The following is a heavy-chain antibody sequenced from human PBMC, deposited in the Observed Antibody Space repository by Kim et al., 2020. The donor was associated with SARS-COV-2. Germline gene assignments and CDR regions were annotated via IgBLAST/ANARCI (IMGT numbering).Heavy chain of an antibody. V-gene: IGHV4-34*01. CDR2: INHSGST. J-gene: IGHJ5*02. D-gene: IGHD3-10*01. CDR3: ARGGYGSGLLLFDKWVDP. CDR1: GGSFSGYY. Sequence: SETLSLTCAVYGGSFSGYYWSWIRQPPGKGLEWIGEINHSGSTNYNPSLKSRVTISVDTSKNQFSLKLSSVTAADTAVYYCARGGYGSGLLLFDKWVDP.